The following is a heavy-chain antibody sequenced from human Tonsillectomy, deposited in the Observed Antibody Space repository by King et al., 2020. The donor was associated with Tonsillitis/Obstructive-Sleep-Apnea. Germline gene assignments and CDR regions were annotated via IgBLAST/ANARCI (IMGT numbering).Heavy chain of an antibody. CDR2: IRSKAYGGTT. V-gene: IGHV3-49*04. D-gene: IGHD6-6*01. CDR1: GFTFGDYA. Sequence: VQLVESGGGLVQPGRSLRLSCTASGFTFGDYAMSWVRQAPGKGLEWVGFIRSKAYGGTTEYAASVKGRFTISRDDSKRIDYMQMNSLKTEDTAVYYCTRGARPYAFDMWGQGTLVTVSS. J-gene: IGHJ3*02. CDR3: TRGARPYAFDM.